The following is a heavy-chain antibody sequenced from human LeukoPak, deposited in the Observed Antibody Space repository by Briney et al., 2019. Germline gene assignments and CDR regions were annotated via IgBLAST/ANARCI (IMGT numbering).Heavy chain of an antibody. CDR2: ISYDGSNK. Sequence: GGSLRLSCAASGFTFSYYAMHWVRQAPGKGLEWVAVISYDGSNKYYADSVKGRFTISRDNSKNTLYLQMNSLRAEDTAVYYCANLRTGIAAAGTSVYWGQGTLVTVSS. V-gene: IGHV3-30*04. CDR3: ANLRTGIAAAGTSVY. D-gene: IGHD6-13*01. J-gene: IGHJ4*02. CDR1: GFTFSYYA.